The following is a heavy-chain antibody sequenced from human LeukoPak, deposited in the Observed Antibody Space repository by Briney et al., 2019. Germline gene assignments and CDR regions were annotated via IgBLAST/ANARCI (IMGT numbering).Heavy chain of an antibody. V-gene: IGHV3-23*01. D-gene: IGHD4-11*01. CDR1: GFTFSTYA. J-gene: IGHJ4*02. CDR2: VSGSGDKT. Sequence: PGGSLRLSCAASGFTFSTYAISWVRQAPGKGLEWVSGVSGSGDKTYYADSVKGRFTVSRDNSKSTVYLQMNSLRVEDTAIYYCARGRLPKYYFDSWGQGTLVTVSS. CDR3: ARGRLPKYYFDS.